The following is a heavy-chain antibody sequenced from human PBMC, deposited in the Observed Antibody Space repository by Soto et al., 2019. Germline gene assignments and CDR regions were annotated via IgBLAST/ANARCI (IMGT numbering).Heavy chain of an antibody. CDR3: ARQTSRRTVASHGRSNGFDP. V-gene: IGHV4-39*01. D-gene: IGHD5-12*01. Sequence: QLQLRESGPGLVKPSETLSLTCTVSGASISSITHFWGWVRQSPGKGLDWIGNVYPTGTTHSKPSLKNRATISVVTSKEQFSLQLTSGTAADTAGYYCARQTSRRTVASHGRSNGFDPWGPGTLVIVSS. CDR1: GASISSITHF. J-gene: IGHJ5*02. CDR2: VYPTGTT.